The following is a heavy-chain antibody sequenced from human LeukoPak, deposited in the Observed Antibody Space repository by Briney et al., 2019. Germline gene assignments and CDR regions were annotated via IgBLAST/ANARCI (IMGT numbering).Heavy chain of an antibody. CDR2: ISGYNGNT. Sequence: ASVKVSCKPSGYTVTSYGISWVRQAPGQGLEWMGWISGYNGNTKYAQKLQGRVTKTTDTSTSTAYMELRSLRSDDTAVYYCARDSLQIYYDSSGYHLDAFDNWGQGTMVTVSS. J-gene: IGHJ3*02. CDR3: ARDSLQIYYDSSGYHLDAFDN. CDR1: GYTVTSYG. D-gene: IGHD3-22*01. V-gene: IGHV1-18*01.